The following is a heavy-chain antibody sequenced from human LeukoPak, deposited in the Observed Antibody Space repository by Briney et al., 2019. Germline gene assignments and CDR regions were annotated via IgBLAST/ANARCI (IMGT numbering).Heavy chain of an antibody. D-gene: IGHD1-14*01. J-gene: IGHJ3*02. CDR1: GGSISSGGYS. CDR3: ARGTRVLDI. V-gene: IGHV4-30-2*01. Sequence: SETLSLTRAVSGGSISSGGYSWSWIRQHPGKGLEWIGEIYHSGSTNYNPSLKSRVTISVDTSKNQFSLKLSSVTAADTAVYYCARGTRVLDIWGQGTMVTVSS. CDR2: IYHSGST.